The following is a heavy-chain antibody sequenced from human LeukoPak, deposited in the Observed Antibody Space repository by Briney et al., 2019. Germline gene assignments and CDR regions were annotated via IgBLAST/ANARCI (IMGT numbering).Heavy chain of an antibody. D-gene: IGHD2-15*01. CDR1: GGSISSYY. J-gene: IGHJ4*02. Sequence: SETLSLTCTVSGGSISSYYWSWIRQPPGKGLEWIGYTSYSVSTNYNPSLKSRVTISVDTSKNQFSLKLSSVTAADTAVYYCAREVVVAATYDYWGQGTLVTVSS. CDR3: AREVVVAATYDY. CDR2: TSYSVST. V-gene: IGHV4-59*12.